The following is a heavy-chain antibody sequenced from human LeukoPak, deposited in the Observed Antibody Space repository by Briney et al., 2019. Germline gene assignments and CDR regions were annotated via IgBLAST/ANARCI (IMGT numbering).Heavy chain of an antibody. CDR1: GVTFSNAW. CDR2: MKSQKDGGTT. Sequence: GGSLRLSCVVSGVTFSNAWMNWVRQAPGKGPEWVGRMKSQKDGGTTDYAAPVKGRFTMSRDDSKNTLYLQMNSLKTEDTAVYYCAKGASSRSKQSWFDPWGQGTLVTVSS. D-gene: IGHD6-13*01. CDR3: AKGASSRSKQSWFDP. V-gene: IGHV3-15*01. J-gene: IGHJ5*02.